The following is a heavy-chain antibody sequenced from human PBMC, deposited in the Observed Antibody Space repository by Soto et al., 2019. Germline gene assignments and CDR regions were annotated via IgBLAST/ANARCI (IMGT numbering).Heavy chain of an antibody. J-gene: IGHJ6*03. D-gene: IGHD3-16*02. CDR2: IRNKAKSYST. Sequence: PGGSLRLSCAASGFTFSDHYMDWVRQAPGKGLEWVARIRNKAKSYSTEYGASVKGRFTISGDDSQNSLYLHMNSLKTEDTAMYYCVRSSRPGSGDYYPYMDVWGKGMTVTVSS. V-gene: IGHV3-72*01. CDR3: VRSSRPGSGDYYPYMDV. CDR1: GFTFSDHY.